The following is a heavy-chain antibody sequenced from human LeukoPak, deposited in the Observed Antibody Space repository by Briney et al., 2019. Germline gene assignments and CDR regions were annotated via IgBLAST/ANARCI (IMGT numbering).Heavy chain of an antibody. Sequence: GASVKVSCKASGYTFTSYYMHWVRQAPGQGLEWIGIINPSGGSTSYAQKFQGSVTMTRDMSTSTVYMELSSLRSEDTAVYYCARENRYDGDFDYWGQGTLVTVSS. J-gene: IGHJ4*02. CDR3: ARENRYDGDFDY. CDR2: INPSGGST. V-gene: IGHV1-46*01. CDR1: GYTFTSYY. D-gene: IGHD1-1*01.